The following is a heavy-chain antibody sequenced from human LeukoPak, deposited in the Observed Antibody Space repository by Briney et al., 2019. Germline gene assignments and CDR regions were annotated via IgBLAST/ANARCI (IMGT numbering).Heavy chain of an antibody. J-gene: IGHJ2*01. CDR2: ISGSGGST. D-gene: IGHD4-17*01. V-gene: IGHV3-23*01. CDR1: EFNFKFYA. CDR3: GRAIYDSGDYSWYFDL. Sequence: GGSLRLSCVASEFNFKFYAMSWVRQAPGKGLEWVSAISGSGGSTYYADSVKGRLIISRDNAKNTLYLQMNSLRAEDTAVYYCGRAIYDSGDYSWYFDLWGRGTLVTVSS.